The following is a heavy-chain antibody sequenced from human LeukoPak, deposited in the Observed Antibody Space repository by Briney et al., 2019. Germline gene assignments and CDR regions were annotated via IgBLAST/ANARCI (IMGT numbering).Heavy chain of an antibody. J-gene: IGHJ6*03. Sequence: RASVKVSCKASGGTFSSYAISWVRQAPGQGLEWMGGIIPIFGTANYAQKFQGRVTITADESTSTAYMELSSLRSEDTAVYYCARDRTRPTVTLDYYYYYYMDVWGKGTTVTVSS. D-gene: IGHD4-11*01. CDR1: GGTFSSYA. V-gene: IGHV1-69*13. CDR2: IIPIFGTA. CDR3: ARDRTRPTVTLDYYYYYYMDV.